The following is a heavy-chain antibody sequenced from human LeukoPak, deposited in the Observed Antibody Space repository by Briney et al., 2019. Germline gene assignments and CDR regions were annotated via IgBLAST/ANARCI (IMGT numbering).Heavy chain of an antibody. Sequence: SETLSLTCAVYGGSFSDYYWSWIRQPPGKGLEWIGEINHSGSTNYNPSLKSRVTISVDTSKKQFSLRLSSVTAADTAVYYCARLGYGDYTSGDYWGQGTLVTVSS. CDR2: INHSGST. CDR1: GGSFSDYY. CDR3: ARLGYGDYTSGDY. V-gene: IGHV4-34*01. D-gene: IGHD4-17*01. J-gene: IGHJ4*02.